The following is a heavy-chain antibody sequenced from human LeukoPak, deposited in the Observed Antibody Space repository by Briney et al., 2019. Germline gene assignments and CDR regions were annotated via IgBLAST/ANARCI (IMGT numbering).Heavy chain of an antibody. CDR1: GFTFDDYA. D-gene: IGHD1-26*01. CDR2: ISWNSGSI. J-gene: IGHJ4*02. V-gene: IGHV3-9*01. CDR3: AKDRGSGSYSHYYFDY. Sequence: GRPLRLSCAASGFTFDDYAMHWVRQAPGKGLEWVSGISWNSGSIGYADSVKGRFTISRDNAKNSLYLQMNSLRAEDTALYYCAKDRGSGSYSHYYFDYWGQGTLVTVSS.